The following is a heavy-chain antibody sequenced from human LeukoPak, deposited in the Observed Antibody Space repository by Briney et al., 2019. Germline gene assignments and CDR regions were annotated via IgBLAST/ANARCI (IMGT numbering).Heavy chain of an antibody. V-gene: IGHV4-59*12. Sequence: PSETLSLTCTVSGGSISSYYWSWIRQPPGKGLEWIGYIYYSGSTNYSPSLKSRVILSVDTSKNQFSLKLISVTVADTAIYYCARGQGATVPQVGKNWFDPWGQGTRVTVSS. D-gene: IGHD1-26*01. CDR3: ARGQGATVPQVGKNWFDP. CDR1: GGSISSYY. J-gene: IGHJ5*02. CDR2: IYYSGST.